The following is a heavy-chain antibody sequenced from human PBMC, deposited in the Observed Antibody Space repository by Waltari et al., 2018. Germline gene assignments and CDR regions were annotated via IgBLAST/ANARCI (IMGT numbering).Heavy chain of an antibody. J-gene: IGHJ4*02. CDR1: GFTFSSYA. D-gene: IGHD1-26*01. CDR3: ARDEVPGKFDS. Sequence: QVQLAESGGGVVQPGRSLRLSCAACGFTFSSYAFHWFRQSPDKGLEWMALISFDENDKYYADSVKGRFTISRDNSENTLYLQMNSLRPEDTAVYYCARDEVPGKFDSWGQGTLVTVSS. V-gene: IGHV3-30-3*01. CDR2: ISFDENDK.